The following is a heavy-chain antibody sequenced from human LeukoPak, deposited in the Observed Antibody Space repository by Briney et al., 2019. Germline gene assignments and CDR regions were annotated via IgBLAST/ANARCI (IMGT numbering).Heavy chain of an antibody. CDR1: GFTFSTHN. CDR2: ISSTSSTI. D-gene: IGHD5-12*01. Sequence: PGGSLRLSCAASGFTFSTHNMNWVRQAPGKGLEWLSFISSTSSTIYYAASVKGRFTISRDNAKNSLYLQMNSLRDEDTAVYYCTRERDYSGYDCGYWDQGTLVTVSS. V-gene: IGHV3-48*02. J-gene: IGHJ4*02. CDR3: TRERDYSGYDCGY.